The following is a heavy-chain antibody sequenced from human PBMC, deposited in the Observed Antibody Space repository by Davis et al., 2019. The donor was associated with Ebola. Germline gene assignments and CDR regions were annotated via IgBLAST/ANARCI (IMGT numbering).Heavy chain of an antibody. D-gene: IGHD3-10*01. CDR1: GFTFSSYA. V-gene: IGHV3-23*01. CDR2: ISGRGGTT. Sequence: GESLKISCAASGFTFSSYAMSWVRQAPGKGLEWVSGISGRGGTTYYANSVKGRFTISRDNSKNTLYLQMNSLRVEDTAGYYCAKGDSFYYAVGSYYFDYWGQGTQVTVSS. CDR3: AKGDSFYYAVGSYYFDY. J-gene: IGHJ4*02.